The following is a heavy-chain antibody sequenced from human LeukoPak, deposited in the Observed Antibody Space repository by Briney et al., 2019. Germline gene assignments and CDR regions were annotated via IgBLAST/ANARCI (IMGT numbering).Heavy chain of an antibody. J-gene: IGHJ4*02. CDR3: ARGGIAVAGTGGYFDY. CDR2: IYYSGST. CDR1: GGSVSSGSYY. Sequence: SETLSLTCTVSGGSVSSGSYYWSWIRQPPGKGLEWIGYIYYSGSTNYNPSLKRRVTISVDTSKNQFSLKLSSVTAADTAVYYCARGGIAVAGTGGYFDYWGQGTLVTVSS. D-gene: IGHD6-19*01. V-gene: IGHV4-61*01.